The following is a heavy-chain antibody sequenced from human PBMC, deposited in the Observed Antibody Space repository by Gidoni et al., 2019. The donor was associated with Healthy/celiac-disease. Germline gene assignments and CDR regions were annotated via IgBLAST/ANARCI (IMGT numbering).Heavy chain of an antibody. Sequence: QVQLVQSGAEVQKPGSSVKVSCKASGGTFSSYTISWVRQAPGQGLEWMGRIIPILGIANYAQKFKGRVTITADKSTSTAYMELSSLRSEDTAVYYCAREPYYYDSSGYYYGYYFDYWGQGTLVTVSS. CDR1: GGTFSSYT. J-gene: IGHJ4*02. V-gene: IGHV1-69*08. CDR2: IIPILGIA. D-gene: IGHD3-22*01. CDR3: AREPYYYDSSGYYYGYYFDY.